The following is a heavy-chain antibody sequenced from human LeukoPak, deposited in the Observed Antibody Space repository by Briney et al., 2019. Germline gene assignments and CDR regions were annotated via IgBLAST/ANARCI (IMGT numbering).Heavy chain of an antibody. V-gene: IGHV4-4*01. CDR1: GFTFSSHW. Sequence: GSLSLSCAASGFTFSSHWMSWGREAPGKGVGWSGGMCYTVSTYYNPSLKSRVTMSVDTSKNHFSLKLSSVPAEATAAYFCARVKRKYQLLKPLDEPASHYFDYWGQGTLVTVSS. CDR2: MCYTVST. J-gene: IGHJ4*02. D-gene: IGHD2-2*01. CDR3: ARVKRKYQLLKPLDEPASHYFDY.